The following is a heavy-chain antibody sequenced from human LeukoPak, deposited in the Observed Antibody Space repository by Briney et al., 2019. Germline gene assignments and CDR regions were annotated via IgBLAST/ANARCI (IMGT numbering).Heavy chain of an antibody. CDR2: IYYSGST. V-gene: IGHV4-59*01. CDR1: GGSISSYY. CDR3: ARSKDILTGYCFDY. J-gene: IGHJ4*02. D-gene: IGHD3-9*01. Sequence: SETLSLTCTVSGGSISSYYWSWIRQPPGKGLEWIGYIYYSGSTNYNPSLKSRVTISVDTSKNQFSLKLSSVTAADTAVYYCARSKDILTGYCFDYWGQGTLVTVSS.